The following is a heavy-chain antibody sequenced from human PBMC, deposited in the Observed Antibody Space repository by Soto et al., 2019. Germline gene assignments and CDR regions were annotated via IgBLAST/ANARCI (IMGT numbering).Heavy chain of an antibody. CDR2: GYYRGRR. CDR1: RGSVTNSRYY. CDR3: VSQLTTLITQACFDH. J-gene: IGHJ4*02. D-gene: IGHD4-17*01. Sequence: LSLTCTVSRGSVTNSRYYWGWIRQSPGNVLEWIGSGYYRGRRYSKSSVKSRVTISVDTSKNQFSLKLNSVTASDTAVYFCVSQLTTLITQACFDHWGPGALVTVSS. V-gene: IGHV4-39*01.